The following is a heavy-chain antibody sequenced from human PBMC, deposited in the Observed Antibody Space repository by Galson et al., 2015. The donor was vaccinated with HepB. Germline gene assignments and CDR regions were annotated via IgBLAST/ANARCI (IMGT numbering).Heavy chain of an antibody. CDR3: ARFPHSSSWDDSYYYMDV. D-gene: IGHD6-13*01. J-gene: IGHJ6*03. V-gene: IGHV1-8*01. CDR2: MDPNSGNT. Sequence: SVKASCKASGFSLSTYDINWVRQATGHGLEWLGWMDPNSGNTGYAQKFQGRITMTRNTSISTAYMELRSLRSEDTAVYYCARFPHSSSWDDSYYYMDVWGKGTTVTVSS. CDR1: GFSLSTYD.